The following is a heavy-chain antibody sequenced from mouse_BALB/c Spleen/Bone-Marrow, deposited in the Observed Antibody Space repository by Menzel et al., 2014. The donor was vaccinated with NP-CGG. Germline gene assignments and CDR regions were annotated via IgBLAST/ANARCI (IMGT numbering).Heavy chain of an antibody. Sequence: DVMLVGSGGGLVQPGGSLKLSCAASGFDFSRYWMSWVRQAPGKGLEWIGEINPDSRTINYSPSLKDKFIISRDNAKNTLYLRLNKVRSEDTALYYCARPDYYGYLNYWGQGTTLTVSS. CDR1: GFDFSRYW. CDR3: ARPDYYGYLNY. V-gene: IGHV4-1*02. CDR2: INPDSRTI. J-gene: IGHJ2*01. D-gene: IGHD1-1*01.